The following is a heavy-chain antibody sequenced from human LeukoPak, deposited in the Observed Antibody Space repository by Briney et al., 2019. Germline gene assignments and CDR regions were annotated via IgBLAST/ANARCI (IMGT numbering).Heavy chain of an antibody. CDR1: GFTFSSYW. D-gene: IGHD6-19*01. V-gene: IGHV3-7*03. J-gene: IGHJ4*02. CDR3: AKDQGGAVAGLDY. CDR2: IKQDGSEK. Sequence: PGGSLRLSCAASGFTFSSYWMSWVRQAPGKGLEWVANIKQDGSEKYYVDSVKGRFTISRDNAKNSLYLQMNSLRAEDTALYYCAKDQGGAVAGLDYWGQGTLVTVSS.